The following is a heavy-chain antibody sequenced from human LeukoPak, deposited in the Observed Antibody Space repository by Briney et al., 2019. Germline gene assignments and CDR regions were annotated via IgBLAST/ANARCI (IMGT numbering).Heavy chain of an antibody. V-gene: IGHV1-18*04. J-gene: IGHJ5*02. CDR3: ARDLVVVAATSPFDP. Sequence: ASVKVSCKAFGYTFTSYGISWVRQAPGQGLEWMGWISAYNGNTNYAQKLQGRVTMTTDTSTSTAYMELRSLRSDDTAVYYCARDLVVVAATSPFDPWGQGTLVTVSS. D-gene: IGHD2-15*01. CDR1: GYTFTSYG. CDR2: ISAYNGNT.